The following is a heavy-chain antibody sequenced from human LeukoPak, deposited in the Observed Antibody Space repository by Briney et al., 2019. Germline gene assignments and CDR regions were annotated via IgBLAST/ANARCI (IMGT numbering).Heavy chain of an antibody. D-gene: IGHD3-22*01. CDR1: GFSFSSYG. Sequence: GGSLRLSCAASGFSFSSYGMHWVRQAPGKGLEWVAFIRYDGSNKYCADSVKGRFTISRDNAKNSLYLQMNSLRAEDTAVYYCARDDSSGYYDFDYWGQGTLVTVSS. J-gene: IGHJ4*02. CDR3: ARDDSSGYYDFDY. V-gene: IGHV3-30*02. CDR2: IRYDGSNK.